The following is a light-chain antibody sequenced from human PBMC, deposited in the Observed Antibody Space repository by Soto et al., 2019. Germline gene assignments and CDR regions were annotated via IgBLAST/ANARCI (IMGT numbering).Light chain of an antibody. CDR3: CSYASSITWV. J-gene: IGLJ3*02. Sequence: QSALTQPASVSGSPGQSITISCTGTSSDVGTYNLVSWYQQHPGKAPKLIIFEVDKRPSGVSDRFSGSKSGNRASLTISGLQAEDEADYYRCSYASSITWVFGGGTKLTVL. CDR1: SSDVGTYNL. CDR2: EVD. V-gene: IGLV2-23*02.